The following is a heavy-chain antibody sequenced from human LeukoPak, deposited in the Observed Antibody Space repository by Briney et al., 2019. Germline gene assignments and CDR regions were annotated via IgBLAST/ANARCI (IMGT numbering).Heavy chain of an antibody. CDR2: LYYSGST. J-gene: IGHJ5*02. CDR1: GGSISSYY. CDR3: ARGSGSYHNCPECGWFDP. Sequence: SGPTLVKPSETLSLTCPVSGGSISSYYWSWIRQPPGKGLEWIGYLYYSGSTNYNPSLKSRVTISVDTSKNQFSLKLSAVTAADTAVYYCARGSGSYHNCPECGWFDPWGQGTLVTVSS. D-gene: IGHD3-10*01. V-gene: IGHV4-59*01.